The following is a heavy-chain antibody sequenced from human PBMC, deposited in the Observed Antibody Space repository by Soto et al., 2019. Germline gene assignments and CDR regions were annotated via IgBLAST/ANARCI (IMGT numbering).Heavy chain of an antibody. V-gene: IGHV3-48*02. CDR1: GFNFISYS. CDR3: AREYSSSWYVFDY. Sequence: GGSLRLSCTASGFNFISYSMNWVRQAPGKGLEWVSYISSSSSTIYYADSVKGRFTISRDNAKDSLYLQMNSLRDEDTAVYYCAREYSSSWYVFDYWGQGTLVTVSS. J-gene: IGHJ4*02. D-gene: IGHD6-13*01. CDR2: ISSSSSTI.